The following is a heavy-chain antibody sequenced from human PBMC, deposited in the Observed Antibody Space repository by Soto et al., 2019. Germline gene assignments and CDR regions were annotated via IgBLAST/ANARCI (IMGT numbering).Heavy chain of an antibody. J-gene: IGHJ6*02. CDR3: AKEVWSGPMDV. CDR1: GFTFSSYG. CDR2: ISYDGSNK. D-gene: IGHD3-3*01. Sequence: QVQLVESGGGVVQPGRSLRLSCAASGFTFSSYGMHWVRQAPGKGLEWVAVISYDGSNKYYADSVKGRFTISRDNSKNTLYLQMNSMRAEDTAVDYCAKEVWSGPMDVWGQGTTVTVSS. V-gene: IGHV3-30*18.